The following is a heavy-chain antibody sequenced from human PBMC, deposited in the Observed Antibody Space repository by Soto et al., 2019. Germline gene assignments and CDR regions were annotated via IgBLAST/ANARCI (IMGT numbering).Heavy chain of an antibody. V-gene: IGHV5-51*01. Sequence: GESLKISCNGSGYSFTSYWIGWVRQMPGKGLEWMGIIYPGDSDTRYSPSFQGQVTISADKSISTAYLQWSSLKASDTAMYYCARQTTYYYDSSGYRGWFDPWGQGTLVTVSS. CDR3: ARQTTYYYDSSGYRGWFDP. CDR2: IYPGDSDT. J-gene: IGHJ5*02. D-gene: IGHD3-22*01. CDR1: GYSFTSYW.